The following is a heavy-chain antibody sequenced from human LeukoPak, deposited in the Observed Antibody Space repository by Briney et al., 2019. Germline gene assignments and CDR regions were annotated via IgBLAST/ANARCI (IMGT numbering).Heavy chain of an antibody. CDR1: GGSVSSGSYY. J-gene: IGHJ6*04. Sequence: PSETLCLTCTVSGGSVSSGSYYWSWIRQPPGKGLEWIGYVYYSGSTNYNPSLKSRVTISADTSKNQFSLKLSSVTAADTAVYYCARGDWGAPTGYYGMDVWGKGTTVTVSS. D-gene: IGHD3/OR15-3a*01. CDR2: VYYSGST. CDR3: ARGDWGAPTGYYGMDV. V-gene: IGHV4-61*01.